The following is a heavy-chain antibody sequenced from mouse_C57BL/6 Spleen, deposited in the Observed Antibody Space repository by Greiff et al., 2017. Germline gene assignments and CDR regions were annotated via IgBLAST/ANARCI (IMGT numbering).Heavy chain of an antibody. J-gene: IGHJ1*03. Sequence: EVMLVESGGGLVKPGGSLKLSCAASGFTFSSYAMSWVRQTPEKRLEWVATISDGGSYTYYPDNVKGRFTISRDNAKNNLYLQMSHLKSEDTAMYYCARDQGDDYGSSYRYFDVWGTGTTVTVSS. D-gene: IGHD1-1*01. CDR3: ARDQGDDYGSSYRYFDV. CDR2: ISDGGSYT. CDR1: GFTFSSYA. V-gene: IGHV5-4*01.